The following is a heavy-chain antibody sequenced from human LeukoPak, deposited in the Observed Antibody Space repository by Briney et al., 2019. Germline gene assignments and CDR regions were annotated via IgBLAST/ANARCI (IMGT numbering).Heavy chain of an antibody. J-gene: IGHJ2*01. CDR1: GFTFSSYD. V-gene: IGHV3-13*01. D-gene: IGHD6-19*01. CDR2: ISTAGET. CDR3: AREIAVAGTWYFDL. Sequence: GGSLRLSCAASGFTFSSYDMHWVRQATGKGLEGVSGISTAGETNYPGSVKGRFTISRENAKNSVYLQMNSLRAGDTAVYCAREIAVAGTWYFDLWGRGTLVTVSS.